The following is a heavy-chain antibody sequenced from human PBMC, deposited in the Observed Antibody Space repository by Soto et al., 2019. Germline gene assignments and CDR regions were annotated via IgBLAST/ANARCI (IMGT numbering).Heavy chain of an antibody. Sequence: WASVKVSCKASGYTFTSYGISWVRQAPGQGLEWMGWISAYNGNTNYAQKLQGRVTMTTDTSTSTAYMELRSLRSDDTAVYYCARSAVVRSPDDAFDIWGQGTMVTVSS. V-gene: IGHV1-18*04. J-gene: IGHJ3*02. D-gene: IGHD2-2*01. CDR2: ISAYNGNT. CDR1: GYTFTSYG. CDR3: ARSAVVRSPDDAFDI.